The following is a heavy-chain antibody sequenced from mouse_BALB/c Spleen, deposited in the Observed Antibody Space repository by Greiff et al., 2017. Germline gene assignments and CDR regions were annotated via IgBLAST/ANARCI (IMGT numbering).Heavy chain of an antibody. Sequence: EVQLQQSGPSLVKPSQTLSLTCSVTGDSITSGYWNWIRKFPGNKLEYMGYISYSGSTYYNPSLKSRISITRDTSKNQYYLQLNSVTTEDTATYYCARFDLYGNYRDYAMDYWGQGTSVTVSS. J-gene: IGHJ4*01. CDR1: GDSITSGY. CDR3: ARFDLYGNYRDYAMDY. V-gene: IGHV3-8*02. D-gene: IGHD2-1*01. CDR2: ISYSGST.